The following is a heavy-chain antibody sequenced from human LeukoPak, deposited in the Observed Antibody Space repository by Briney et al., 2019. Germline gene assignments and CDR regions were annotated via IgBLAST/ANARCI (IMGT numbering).Heavy chain of an antibody. CDR2: ISSTSAI. J-gene: IGHJ4*02. Sequence: GGSLRLSCAASGFTFSAYSMNRVRQAPGKGLEWVSYISSTSAIYYADSVKGRFTISRDNAKNSLYLQMNSLGAEDTAVYYCARDLNWCFDYWGQGTLVTVSS. D-gene: IGHD1-20*01. CDR3: ARDLNWCFDY. CDR1: GFTFSAYS. V-gene: IGHV3-48*04.